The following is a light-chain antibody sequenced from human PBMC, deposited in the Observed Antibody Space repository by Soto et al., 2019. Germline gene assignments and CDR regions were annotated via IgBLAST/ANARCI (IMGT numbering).Light chain of an antibody. V-gene: IGLV1-40*01. CDR2: DNT. CDR3: STWDASLSGRV. J-gene: IGLJ3*02. CDR1: SSNLGAGYD. Sequence: QSVLTQPPSMSGAPGQRVTMSCTGSSSNLGAGYDVHWYQRLPGAAPKLLIYDNTHRPSGVPDRVSGSKSGTSASLAISGLRSEDEADYYCSTWDASLSGRVFGGGTKVTVL.